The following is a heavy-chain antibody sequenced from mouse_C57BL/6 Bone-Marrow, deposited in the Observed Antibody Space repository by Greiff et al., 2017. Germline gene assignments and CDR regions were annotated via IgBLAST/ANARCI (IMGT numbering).Heavy chain of an antibody. CDR3: ARIERLRYSAMDY. Sequence: QVQLQQPGAELVKPGASVKLSCKASGYTFTSYWMHWVKQRPGQGLEWIGMIHPNSGSTNYNEKFKSKATLTVDKSSSTAYMQLSSLTSEDSAVYYCARIERLRYSAMDYWGQGTSVTVSS. CDR1: GYTFTSYW. J-gene: IGHJ4*01. CDR2: IHPNSGST. D-gene: IGHD2-2*01. V-gene: IGHV1-64*01.